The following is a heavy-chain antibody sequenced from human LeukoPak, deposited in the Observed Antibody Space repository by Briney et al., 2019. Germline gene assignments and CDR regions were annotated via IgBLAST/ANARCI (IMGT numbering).Heavy chain of an antibody. CDR2: ISSSSSYI. Sequence: SGGSLRLSCAASGFTFSSYSMNWVRQAPGKGLEWVSSISSSSSYIYYADSVKGRFTISRDNAENSLYLQMNSLRAEDTAVYYCARDSNYYGSGSLGYWGQGTLVTVSS. CDR1: GFTFSSYS. V-gene: IGHV3-21*01. J-gene: IGHJ4*02. D-gene: IGHD3-10*01. CDR3: ARDSNYYGSGSLGY.